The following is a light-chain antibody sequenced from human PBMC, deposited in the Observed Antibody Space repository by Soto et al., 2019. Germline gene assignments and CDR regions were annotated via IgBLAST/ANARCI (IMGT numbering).Light chain of an antibody. J-gene: IGKJ5*01. CDR3: LQHNNFPLT. CDR2: DAS. V-gene: IGKV1-17*03. Sequence: DIQMTQSPSATPASVGHRVTITCRASQGISNHLVWFQLKPGKVPKRLIYDASSLQTGVPSRFSGSGSGTDFTLTISSLQPEDFATYYCLQHNNFPLTFGQGTRLEIK. CDR1: QGISNH.